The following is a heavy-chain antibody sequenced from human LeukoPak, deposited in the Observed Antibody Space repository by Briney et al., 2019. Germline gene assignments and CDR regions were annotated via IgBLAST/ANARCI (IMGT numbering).Heavy chain of an antibody. CDR1: GFTFSSYA. D-gene: IGHD4-17*01. CDR2: ISYDGSNK. V-gene: IGHV3-30-3*01. CDR3: ARDPRRGYGDYHFDY. Sequence: GGSLRLSCGASGFTFSSYAMHWVRQAPGKGLEWVAVISYDGSNKYYADSVKGRFTISRDNSKNTLYLQMNSLRAEDTAVYYCARDPRRGYGDYHFDYWGQGTLVTVSS. J-gene: IGHJ4*02.